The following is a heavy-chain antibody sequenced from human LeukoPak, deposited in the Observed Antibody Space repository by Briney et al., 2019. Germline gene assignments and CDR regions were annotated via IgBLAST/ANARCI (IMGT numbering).Heavy chain of an antibody. CDR2: ITGSGDNI. V-gene: IGHV3-48*03. CDR3: ARERTTIMSGTAIGGY. CDR1: GFSLSSYE. D-gene: IGHD4-11*01. J-gene: IGHJ4*02. Sequence: GGSLRLSCSASGFSLSSYEMKWVRQAPGKGLEWISYITGSGDNIYYADSVKGRFTISRDNAENSLFLQVNSLTADHTALYYCARERTTIMSGTAIGGYWGQGTLVTVSS.